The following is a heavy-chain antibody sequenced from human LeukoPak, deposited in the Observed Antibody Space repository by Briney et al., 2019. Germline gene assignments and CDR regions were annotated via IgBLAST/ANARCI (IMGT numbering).Heavy chain of an antibody. J-gene: IGHJ4*02. V-gene: IGHV4-39*07. D-gene: IGHD3-22*01. CDR3: ASRGYYDSSGPKVVDY. Sequence: PSETLSLTCTVSGGSISSSSYYWGWIRQPPGKGLEWIGSIYYSGSTYYNPSLKSRVTISVDTSKNQFSLKLSSVTAADTAVYYCASRGYYDSSGPKVVDYWGQGTLVTVSS. CDR2: IYYSGST. CDR1: GGSISSSSYY.